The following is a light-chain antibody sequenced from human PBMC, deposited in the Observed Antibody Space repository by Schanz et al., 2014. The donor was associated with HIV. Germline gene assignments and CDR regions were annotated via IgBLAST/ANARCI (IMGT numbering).Light chain of an antibody. CDR1: QTVSSNS. V-gene: IGKV3-20*01. CDR3: QQYNDWPPIT. J-gene: IGKJ5*01. Sequence: EIVLTQSPDTLSLSPGERATLSCRASQTVSSNSLAWYQQKPGQSPRLLIYGASTRATAIPDRFSGSGSGTDFSLTISRLEPEDFAVYYCQQYNDWPPITFGQGTRLEIK. CDR2: GAS.